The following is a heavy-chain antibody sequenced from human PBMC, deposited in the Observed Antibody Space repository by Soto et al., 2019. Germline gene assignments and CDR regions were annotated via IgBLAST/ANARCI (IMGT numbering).Heavy chain of an antibody. J-gene: IGHJ4*02. V-gene: IGHV4-38-2*01. CDR1: GYSISSGYD. Sequence: KPSETLSLTCAVAGYSISSGYDWGWIRQPPGKGLGWIGSIYHSGSTYYNPSLKNRVTIPVDTSKNQFSLKLSSVTAADTAVYYCARVVYDILTGYYYFDDWGQGTLVTVSS. CDR3: ARVVYDILTGYYYFDD. D-gene: IGHD3-9*01. CDR2: IYHSGST.